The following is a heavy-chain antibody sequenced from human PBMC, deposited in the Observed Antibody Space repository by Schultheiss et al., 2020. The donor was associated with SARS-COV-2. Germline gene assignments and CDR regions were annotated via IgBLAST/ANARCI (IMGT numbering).Heavy chain of an antibody. Sequence: SETLSLTCTVSGGSISSSSYYWGWIRQPPGKGLEWIGEINHSGSTNYNPSLKSRVTISVDRSKNQFSLKLSSVTAADTAVYYCASLDGYNHNWFDPWGQGTLVTVGS. J-gene: IGHJ5*02. CDR1: GGSISSSSYY. V-gene: IGHV4-39*07. D-gene: IGHD5-24*01. CDR2: INHSGST. CDR3: ASLDGYNHNWFDP.